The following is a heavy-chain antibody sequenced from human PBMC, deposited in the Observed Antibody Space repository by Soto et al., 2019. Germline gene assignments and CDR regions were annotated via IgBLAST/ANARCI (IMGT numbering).Heavy chain of an antibody. CDR2: IYATGTT. CDR3: VRDGTKTLRDWFDP. J-gene: IGHJ5*02. CDR1: GASISGFY. V-gene: IGHV4-4*07. D-gene: IGHD1-1*01. Sequence: KSSETLSLTCTVSGASISGFYWSWIRKSAGKGLEWIGRIYATGTTDYNPSLKSRVMMSVDTSKKQFSLKLRSVTAADTAVYYCVRDGTKTLRDWFDPWGQGISVTVSS.